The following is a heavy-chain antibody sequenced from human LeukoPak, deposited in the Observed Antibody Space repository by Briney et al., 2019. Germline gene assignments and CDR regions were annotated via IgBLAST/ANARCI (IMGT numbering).Heavy chain of an antibody. CDR3: AKDKYSSSSGTIDY. J-gene: IGHJ4*02. D-gene: IGHD6-6*01. Sequence: GGSLRLPCAASGFTFDDYAMHWLRQAPGKGLEWVSGISWNSGSIGYADSVKGRFTISRDNAKNSLYLQMNSLRAEDTALYYCAKDKYSSSSGTIDYWGQGTLVTVSS. CDR2: ISWNSGSI. CDR1: GFTFDDYA. V-gene: IGHV3-9*01.